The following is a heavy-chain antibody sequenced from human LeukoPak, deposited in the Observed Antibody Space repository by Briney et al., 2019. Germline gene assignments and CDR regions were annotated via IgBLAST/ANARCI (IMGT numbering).Heavy chain of an antibody. Sequence: GGSLRLSCAASGFTFSDYYMSWIRQAAGKGLEWVSYISSSGSTIYYADSVKGRFTISRDNAKNSLYLQMSSLRAEDTAVYYCASRGFCSGASCYIVDAFDIWGQGTMVTVSS. V-gene: IGHV3-11*01. CDR2: ISSSGSTI. CDR1: GFTFSDYY. J-gene: IGHJ3*02. D-gene: IGHD2-15*01. CDR3: ASRGFCSGASCYIVDAFDI.